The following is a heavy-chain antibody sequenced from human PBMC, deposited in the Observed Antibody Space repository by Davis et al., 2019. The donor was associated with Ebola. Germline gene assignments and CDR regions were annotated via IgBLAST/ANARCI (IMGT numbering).Heavy chain of an antibody. V-gene: IGHV3-30*03. CDR3: ARVTTYGSY. CDR2: ISYDGSNK. J-gene: IGHJ4*02. D-gene: IGHD3-10*01. Sequence: GGSLRLSCAASRFTFSTYGMHWVRQAPGKGLEWVAVISYDGSNKYYAASVKGRFTISRDNSKNTLFLQMNSLRAEDTALYYCARVTTYGSYWGQGTLVAVSS. CDR1: RFTFSTYG.